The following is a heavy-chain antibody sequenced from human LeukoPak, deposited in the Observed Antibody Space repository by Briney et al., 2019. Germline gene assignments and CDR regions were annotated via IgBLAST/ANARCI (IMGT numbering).Heavy chain of an antibody. CDR3: ARIDSSGYHTFDY. V-gene: IGHV1-2*02. D-gene: IGHD3-22*01. Sequence: ASVKVSCKASGYTFTGYYMHWVRQAPGQGLEWMGWINPNSGGTNYAQKFQGRVTMTRDTSISTAYMELSRLRSDDTAVYYCARIDSSGYHTFDYWGQGTLVTVSS. J-gene: IGHJ4*02. CDR1: GYTFTGYY. CDR2: INPNSGGT.